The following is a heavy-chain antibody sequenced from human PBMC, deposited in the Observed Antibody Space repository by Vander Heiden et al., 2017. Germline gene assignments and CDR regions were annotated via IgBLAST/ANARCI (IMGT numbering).Heavy chain of an antibody. J-gene: IGHJ6*02. CDR3: ARSPSQSRNAMDV. CDR2: IRSKADSDAT. CDR1: GFTLSDSV. Sequence: EMQLVESGGGLVQPGGSLKLSCAASGFTLSDSVMHWVRQASGKGLEWVGRIRSKADSDATSYGAPVKGRFTISRDDSQNTAYLQMDSLKTDDTAVYFCARSPSQSRNAMDVWGQGTTVTVSS. D-gene: IGHD1-1*01. V-gene: IGHV3-73*02.